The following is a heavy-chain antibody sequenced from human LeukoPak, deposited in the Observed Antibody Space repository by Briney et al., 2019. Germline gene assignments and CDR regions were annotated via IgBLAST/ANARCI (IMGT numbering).Heavy chain of an antibody. J-gene: IGHJ3*02. CDR1: GFTFSSYA. D-gene: IGHD5-12*01. CDR3: ARPRGATARDDAFDI. CDR2: ISGSGGST. V-gene: IGHV3-23*01. Sequence: PGGSLRLSCAAPGFTFSSYAMSWVRQAPGKGLEWVSAISGSGGSTYYADSVKGRFTISRDNSKNTLYLQMGSLRAEDMAVYYCARPRGATARDDAFDIWGQGTMVTVSS.